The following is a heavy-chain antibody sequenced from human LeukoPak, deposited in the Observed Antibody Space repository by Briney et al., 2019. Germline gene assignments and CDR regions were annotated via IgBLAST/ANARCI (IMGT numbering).Heavy chain of an antibody. CDR1: GFTFSSYA. Sequence: GGSLRLSCAASGFTFSSYAMHWVRQAPGKGLEWVAVIASDGRDKKYVDSVKGRFTISRDNSRNTLFLQMNSLRPEDTAVYYCAKDRAVGSAIYDFDYWGQGNLVTVSS. J-gene: IGHJ4*02. CDR2: IASDGRDK. CDR3: AKDRAVGSAIYDFDY. D-gene: IGHD3-3*01. V-gene: IGHV3-30*18.